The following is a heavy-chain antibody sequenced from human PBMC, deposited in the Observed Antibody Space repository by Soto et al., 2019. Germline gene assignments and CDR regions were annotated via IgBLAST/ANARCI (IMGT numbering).Heavy chain of an antibody. CDR3: ARCAPNQLYNWFDP. V-gene: IGHV4-30-4*01. CDR1: GGSISSGDYY. CDR2: IYYSGST. J-gene: IGHJ5*02. D-gene: IGHD2-2*01. Sequence: PSETLSLTCTVSGGSISSGDYYWSWIRQPPGKGLEWIGYIYYSGSTYYNPSLKSRVTISVDTSKNQFSLKLSSVTAADTAVYYCARCAPNQLYNWFDPWGQGTLVPVSS.